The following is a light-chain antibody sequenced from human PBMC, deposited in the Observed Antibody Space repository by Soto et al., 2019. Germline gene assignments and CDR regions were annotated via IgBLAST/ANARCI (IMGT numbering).Light chain of an antibody. CDR2: TAS. CDR1: QDISSY. Sequence: DIQLTQSPSFLSASVGYRVTITCRASQDISSYLAWYQLKPGKAPKLLISTASSLQSGVPSRFSGSGSGTEFTLTISSLQPDDFATYYCQHYNSYSEAFGQGTKVDIK. J-gene: IGKJ1*01. V-gene: IGKV1-9*01. CDR3: QHYNSYSEA.